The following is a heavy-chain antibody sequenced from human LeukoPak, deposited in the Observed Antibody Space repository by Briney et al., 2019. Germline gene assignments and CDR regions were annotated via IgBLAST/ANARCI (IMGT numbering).Heavy chain of an antibody. CDR2: IGGSGGST. D-gene: IGHD6-13*01. CDR3: AKGRSAGSSWKYYGMDV. J-gene: IGHJ6*02. Sequence: QPGGSLRLSCAASGFTFSSYAMTWVRQAPGKGLEWVSAIGGSGGSTYYADSVKGRFTISRDNSKNTLWLQINSLRAEDTAVYYCAKGRSAGSSWKYYGMDVWGQGTTVNVSS. CDR1: GFTFSSYA. V-gene: IGHV3-23*01.